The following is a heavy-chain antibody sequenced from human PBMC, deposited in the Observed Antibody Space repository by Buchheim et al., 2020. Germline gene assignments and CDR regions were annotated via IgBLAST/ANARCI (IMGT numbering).Heavy chain of an antibody. CDR1: GFTFSSYS. V-gene: IGHV3-48*01. CDR3: ARVGMVGDYMWVSYGMDV. D-gene: IGHD3-16*01. J-gene: IGHJ6*02. Sequence: EVQLVESGGGLVQPGGSLRLSCAASGFTFSSYSMNWVRQAPGKGLEWVSYISSSSSTIYYADSVKGRFTISRDNAKNSLYLQMNNLRAEDTAVYDCARVGMVGDYMWVSYGMDVWGQGTT. CDR2: ISSSSSTI.